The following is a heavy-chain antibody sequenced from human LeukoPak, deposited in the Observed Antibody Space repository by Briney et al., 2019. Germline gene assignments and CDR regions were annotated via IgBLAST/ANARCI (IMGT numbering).Heavy chain of an antibody. Sequence: GESLKISCKGSGYSFTSYWIGWVRQMPGKGLEWMGIIYPGDSDTRYSPSFQGQVTISADKSISTAYVQWGSLKASDTAMYYRARLKSLGVVVPAAPLDYWGQGTLVTVSS. CDR3: ARLKSLGVVVPAAPLDY. CDR2: IYPGDSDT. V-gene: IGHV5-51*01. J-gene: IGHJ4*02. CDR1: GYSFTSYW. D-gene: IGHD2-2*01.